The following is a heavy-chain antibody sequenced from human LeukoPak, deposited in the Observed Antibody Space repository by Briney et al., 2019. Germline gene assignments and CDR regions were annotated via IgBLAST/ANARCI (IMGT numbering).Heavy chain of an antibody. CDR2: IYSGGST. Sequence: GSLRLSCASSGFTVSSNYMSWVRQAPGKGLEWVSVIYSGGSTYYADSVKSRFTISRDNSKNTLYLQMNSLRAEDTAVYYCARETRSSSSLDYYYYMDVWGKGTTVTVSS. CDR3: ARETRSSSSLDYYYYMDV. J-gene: IGHJ6*03. CDR1: GFTVSSNY. D-gene: IGHD6-6*01. V-gene: IGHV3-66*02.